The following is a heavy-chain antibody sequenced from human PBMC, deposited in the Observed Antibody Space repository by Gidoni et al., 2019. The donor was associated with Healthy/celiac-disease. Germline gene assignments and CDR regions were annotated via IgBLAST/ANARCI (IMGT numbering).Heavy chain of an antibody. Sequence: EVKLVESGGVVVQPGGSMRLACAASGFTFDDYPMHRVRQAPGQGLEWVSLISWDGGSTYYADSVKGRFTISRDNSKNSLYLQMNSLRTEDTALYYCAKDGNYYDSSGNWYFDLWGRGTLVTVSS. CDR2: ISWDGGST. D-gene: IGHD3-22*01. V-gene: IGHV3-43*01. J-gene: IGHJ2*01. CDR3: AKDGNYYDSSGNWYFDL. CDR1: GFTFDDYP.